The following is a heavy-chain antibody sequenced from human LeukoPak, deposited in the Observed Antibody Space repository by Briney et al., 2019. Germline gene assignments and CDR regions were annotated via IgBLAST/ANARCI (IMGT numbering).Heavy chain of an antibody. V-gene: IGHV1-2*02. J-gene: IGHJ4*02. CDR1: GYTFTGYY. Sequence: ASVKVSCKASGYTFTGYYMHWVRQAPGQGLEWMGWINPNSGATNYAQKFQGRVTMTRDTSISTAYMELNRLRSDDTAVYYCARRYCITTSCFHFDYWGQGTLVTVSS. CDR3: ARRYCITTSCFHFDY. CDR2: INPNSGAT. D-gene: IGHD2-2*01.